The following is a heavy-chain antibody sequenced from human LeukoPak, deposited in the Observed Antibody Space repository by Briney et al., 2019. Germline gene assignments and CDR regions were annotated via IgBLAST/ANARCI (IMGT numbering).Heavy chain of an antibody. Sequence: GASVKVSCKASGYTFTSYDINWMRQAIGQGLEWMGWMNPNSGNTGYAQKFQDRVTMTRNTSIKTAYMELSSLRSEDMAVYYCARGFRDSSGRKPDYWGQGTLVTVSS. D-gene: IGHD3-22*01. J-gene: IGHJ4*02. V-gene: IGHV1-8*01. CDR3: ARGFRDSSGRKPDY. CDR1: GYTFTSYD. CDR2: MNPNSGNT.